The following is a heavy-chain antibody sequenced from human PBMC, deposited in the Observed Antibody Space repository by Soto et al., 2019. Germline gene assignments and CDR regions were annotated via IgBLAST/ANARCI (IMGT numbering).Heavy chain of an antibody. D-gene: IGHD1-20*01. V-gene: IGHV3-73*01. CDR3: TRPITGKDGAFVNVMHV. CDR1: GFTFSDSA. CDR2: IRSKTNSYAT. Sequence: PGGSLRLSCAASGFTFSDSAIHWVRQASGKGLEWVGRIRSKTNSYATVYGASVKGRFTISRDDSENTAYLQMNSLKIEDTAVYYCTRPITGKDGAFVNVMHVWGQGTTVTVSS. J-gene: IGHJ6*02.